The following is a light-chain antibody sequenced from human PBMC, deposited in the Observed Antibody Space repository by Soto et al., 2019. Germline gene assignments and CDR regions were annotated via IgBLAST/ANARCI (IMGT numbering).Light chain of an antibody. J-gene: IGKJ1*01. V-gene: IGKV3-20*01. CDR3: QQYGSSGP. Sequence: EIVLTQSPGTLSLSPGERATLSCRASQSVSNNYLAWYQQKPGQAPRHHIYGASNWANRIPHRCSGSGSGTDFTLTISRLEPEDFAVYYCQQYGSSGPFGQGTQVPIE. CDR2: GAS. CDR1: QSVSNNY.